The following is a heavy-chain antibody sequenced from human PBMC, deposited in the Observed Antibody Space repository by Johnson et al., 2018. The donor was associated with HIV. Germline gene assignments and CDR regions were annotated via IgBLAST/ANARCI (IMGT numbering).Heavy chain of an antibody. D-gene: IGHD5-12*01. V-gene: IGHV3-74*01. J-gene: IGHJ3*02. CDR2: VDSGGTGT. CDR3: ARGGYHHGFDI. CDR1: GFTFSAFW. Sequence: VQLVESGGGLVQPGGSLRLSCAASGFTFSAFWMHWVRQAPGKGLVWLSRVDSGGTGTIYADSVKGRFSISRDNAKNTLYLQLDSLRVDDTAVYYCARGGYHHGFDIWGQGTLVTVSS.